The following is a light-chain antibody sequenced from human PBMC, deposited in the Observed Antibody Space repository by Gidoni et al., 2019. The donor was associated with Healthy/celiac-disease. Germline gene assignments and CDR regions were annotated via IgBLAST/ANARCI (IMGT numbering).Light chain of an antibody. CDR1: QSVSSSY. CDR3: QQWGT. CDR2: GAP. V-gene: IGKV3-20*01. Sequence: EIVLTQSPGTLSLSPAERATLSSRASQSVSSSYLAWYQQKPGQAPRHLIYGAPSRATCIPDRFSGSGSGTDFTLTISRLEPEDFAVYYCQQWGTFGQGNKVEIK. J-gene: IGKJ1*01.